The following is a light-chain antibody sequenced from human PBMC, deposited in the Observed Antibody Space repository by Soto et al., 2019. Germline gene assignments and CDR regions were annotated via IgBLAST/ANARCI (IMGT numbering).Light chain of an antibody. J-gene: IGKJ4*02. CDR3: HQYNNWPLT. Sequence: EIVMTQSPATLSVSPGERPTLSCRASQSVSTNLAWYQQKRGQPPRLLIYGASTRATGIPARFSGSGSGTDFTLTISRLQSEDFAVYYCHQYNNWPLTFGGGTKVEIK. V-gene: IGKV3-15*01. CDR1: QSVSTN. CDR2: GAS.